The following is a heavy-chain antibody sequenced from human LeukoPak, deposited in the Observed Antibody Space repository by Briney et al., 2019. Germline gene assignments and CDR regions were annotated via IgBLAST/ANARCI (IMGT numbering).Heavy chain of an antibody. V-gene: IGHV3-30*02. J-gene: IGHJ4*02. CDR1: EFTFSSYG. CDR2: IRYDGSNK. Sequence: PGGSLRLSCAASEFTFSSYGMHWVRQAPGKGLEWVAFIRYDGSNKYYADSVKGRFTISRDNSKNTLFLQMNSLRVEDTAVYYCAKDQPYKWGDREILTGYYDYWGQGTLVTVSS. CDR3: AKDQPYKWGDREILTGYYDY. D-gene: IGHD3-9*01.